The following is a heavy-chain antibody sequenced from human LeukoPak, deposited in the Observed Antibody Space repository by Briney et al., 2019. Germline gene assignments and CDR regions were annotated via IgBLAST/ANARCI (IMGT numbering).Heavy chain of an antibody. CDR1: GGSISSYY. D-gene: IGHD3-10*01. V-gene: IGHV4-59*01. Sequence: PSETLSLTCTVSGGSISSYYWSWIRQPTGKGLEWIGYIYYSGSTNYNPSLKSRVTISVDTSKNQFSLKLSSVTAADTAVYYCARAYYGSGSYYNWDYWGQGTLVTVSS. CDR2: IYYSGST. J-gene: IGHJ4*02. CDR3: ARAYYGSGSYYNWDY.